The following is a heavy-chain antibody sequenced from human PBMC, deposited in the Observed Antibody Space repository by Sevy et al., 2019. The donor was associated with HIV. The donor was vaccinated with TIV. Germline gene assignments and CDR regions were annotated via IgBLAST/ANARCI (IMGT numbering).Heavy chain of an antibody. CDR3: TTGKYSSGWYYFDY. V-gene: IGHV3-15*01. CDR1: GFTFSNAW. CDR2: IKSKTEGGTA. D-gene: IGHD6-19*01. Sequence: GGSLRLSCAASGFTFSNAWMSWVRQAPGKGLEWVGRIKSKTEGGTADYAAPVKGRFTISRDDSKNTLYLQMNSLKTEDTAVYYCTTGKYSSGWYYFDYWGQGTLVTVSS. J-gene: IGHJ4*02.